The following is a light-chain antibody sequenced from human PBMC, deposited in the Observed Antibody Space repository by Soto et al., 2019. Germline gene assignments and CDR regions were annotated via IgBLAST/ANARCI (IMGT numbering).Light chain of an antibody. J-gene: IGLJ3*02. CDR2: NND. CDR3: AAWDDSLNGPV. V-gene: IGLV1-44*01. Sequence: QAVVTQPPSASETPGQRVTISCSGSNSNLRRNSVHWYQHLPGTAPKLLIHNNDQRPSGVPDRFSGSKSGTSASLAISGLQSEDEADYYCAAWDDSLNGPVFGGGTKLTVL. CDR1: NSNLRRNS.